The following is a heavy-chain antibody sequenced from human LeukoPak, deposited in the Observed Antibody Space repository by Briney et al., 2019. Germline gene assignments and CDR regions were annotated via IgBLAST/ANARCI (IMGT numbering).Heavy chain of an antibody. CDR1: GYIFTKFG. Sequence: GASVTVSCVASGYIFTKFGINWVRQAPGQGLEWMGWISAYNGNTNYAQKLQGRVTMTTDTSTSTAYMELRSLRSDDTAVYYCARDSSGFNWGQGTLVTVSS. CDR3: ARDSSGFN. V-gene: IGHV1-18*01. D-gene: IGHD3-22*01. J-gene: IGHJ1*01. CDR2: ISAYNGNT.